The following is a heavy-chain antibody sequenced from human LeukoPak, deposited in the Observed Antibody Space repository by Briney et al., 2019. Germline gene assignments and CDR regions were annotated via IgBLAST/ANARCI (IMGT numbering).Heavy chain of an antibody. Sequence: GGSLRLSCAASGFTFSDYYMSWIRQAPGKGLEWVSYISSSRSDTKYADSVKGRFTISRDNAKNSLYLQMNSLRAEDTAVYYCARDRLWEVGATPYFAYWGQGTLVTVSS. CDR3: ARDRLWEVGATPYFAY. V-gene: IGHV3-11*05. CDR1: GFTFSDYY. CDR2: ISSSRSDT. J-gene: IGHJ4*02. D-gene: IGHD1-26*01.